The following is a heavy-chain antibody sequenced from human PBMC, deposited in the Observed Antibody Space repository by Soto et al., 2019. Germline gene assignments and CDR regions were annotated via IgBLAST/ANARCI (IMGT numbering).Heavy chain of an antibody. J-gene: IGHJ4*02. CDR2: ISYDGSNK. D-gene: IGHD5-18*01. CDR3: ASTHYSYGYFDY. CDR1: GFTFSSYA. V-gene: IGHV3-30-3*01. Sequence: GSLRLSCAASGFTFSSYAMHWVRQAPGKGLEWVAVISYDGSNKYYADSVKGRFTISRDNSKNTLYLQMNSLRAEDTAVYYCASTHYSYGYFDYWGQGTLVTVSS.